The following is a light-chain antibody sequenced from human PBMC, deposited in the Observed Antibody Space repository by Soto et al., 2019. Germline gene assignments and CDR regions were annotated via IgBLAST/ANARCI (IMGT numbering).Light chain of an antibody. CDR1: QSVSSSD. V-gene: IGKV3-20*01. CDR2: GAS. J-gene: IGKJ1*01. Sequence: EVVFTQSPGTLSLSPVERATLSCRASQSVSSSDLAWYQQKPGQAPRVLISGASNRATGTPDRFSGSGSGTDFTLTITSLEPEDFAVFYCHQYGISPPTFGQGTKVDIK. CDR3: HQYGISPPT.